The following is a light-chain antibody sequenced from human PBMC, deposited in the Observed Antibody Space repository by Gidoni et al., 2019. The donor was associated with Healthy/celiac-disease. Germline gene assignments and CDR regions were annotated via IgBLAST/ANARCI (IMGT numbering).Light chain of an antibody. CDR3: QQLNSYPFT. Sequence: IQINQSPSSLSASVGDRVIITSRASQGITSYLAWYQQKPGQAPKLLIYAASTLQCGVPSRFSGSGSGTDFTLTISSLQPEDFATYYCQQLNSYPFTFGQGTRLEIK. J-gene: IGKJ5*01. V-gene: IGKV1-9*01. CDR1: QGITSY. CDR2: AAS.